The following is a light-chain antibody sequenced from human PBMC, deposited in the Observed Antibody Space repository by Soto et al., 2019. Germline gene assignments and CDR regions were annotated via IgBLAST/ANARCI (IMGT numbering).Light chain of an antibody. CDR1: SSKIGAGYD. J-gene: IGLJ1*01. CDR2: GNI. CDR3: QSYDSSLSGYV. V-gene: IGLV1-40*01. Sequence: QSVPTQPPSVSGAPGQRVTISCTGSSSKIGAGYDVHWYQQVPGTAPKLLIYGNINRPSGVPDRFSGSKSGTSASLAITGLQAEDEADYYCQSYDSSLSGYVFGTGTKLTVL.